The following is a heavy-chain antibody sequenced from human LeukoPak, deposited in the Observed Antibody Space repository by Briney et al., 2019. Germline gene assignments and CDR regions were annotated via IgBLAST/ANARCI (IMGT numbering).Heavy chain of an antibody. D-gene: IGHD1-14*01. CDR2: IYHSGNT. CDR1: GGSISSYY. CDR3: AILSVTRGYFDH. J-gene: IGHJ4*02. Sequence: PSETLSLTCTVSGGSISSYYWSWIRQPPGKGLEFVGYIYHSGNTYYNSSLESRVTISVDRSKNQFSLKLKSVSAADTAVYYCAILSVTRGYFDHWGQGTLVIVSS. V-gene: IGHV4-59*12.